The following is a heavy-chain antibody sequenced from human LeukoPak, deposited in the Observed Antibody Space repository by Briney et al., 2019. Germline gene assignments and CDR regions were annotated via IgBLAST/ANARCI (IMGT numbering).Heavy chain of an antibody. CDR1: GGSISSYY. CDR2: IYYSGST. CDR3: VRDFNIAAASQEGWFDP. Sequence: ASETLSLTCTVSGGSISSYYWSWIRQPPGKGLEWIGYIYYSGSTNYNPSLKSRVTISVDTSKNQFSLKLSSVTAADTAVYYCVRDFNIAAASQEGWFDPWGQGTLVTVSS. J-gene: IGHJ5*02. D-gene: IGHD6-13*01. V-gene: IGHV4-59*13.